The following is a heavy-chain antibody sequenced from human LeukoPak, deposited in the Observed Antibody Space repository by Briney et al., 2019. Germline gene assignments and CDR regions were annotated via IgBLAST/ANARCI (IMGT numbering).Heavy chain of an antibody. CDR1: GFTFSSYW. V-gene: IGHV3-7*01. D-gene: IGHD3-10*01. Sequence: GGSLRLSCAASGFTFSSYWMSWVRQAPGKGLEWVADIKRHGIEKHYVDAVKGRFTISRDNAKNSLYLQMNSLRAEDTAVYYCVLNMVGGQIFDFWGQGTLVTVSS. J-gene: IGHJ4*02. CDR3: VLNMVGGQIFDF. CDR2: IKRHGIEK.